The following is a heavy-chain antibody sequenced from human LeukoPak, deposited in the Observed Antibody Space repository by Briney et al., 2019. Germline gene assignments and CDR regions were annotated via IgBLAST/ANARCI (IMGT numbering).Heavy chain of an antibody. CDR2: IYYSGST. CDR1: GGSISSYY. D-gene: IGHD3-10*01. Sequence: SETLSLTCTVSGGSISSYYWSWIRQPPGKGLEWIGYIYYSGSTNYNPSLKSRVTISVDTSKNQFPLKLSSVTAADTAVYYCARYGSGSYYYYYYMDVWGKGTTVTISS. V-gene: IGHV4-59*01. J-gene: IGHJ6*03. CDR3: ARYGSGSYYYYYYMDV.